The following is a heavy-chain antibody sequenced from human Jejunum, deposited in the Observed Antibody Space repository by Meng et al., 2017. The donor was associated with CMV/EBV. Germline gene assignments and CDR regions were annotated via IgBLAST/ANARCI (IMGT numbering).Heavy chain of an antibody. J-gene: IGHJ6*02. CDR3: ARNPGMDV. D-gene: IGHD1-14*01. CDR1: GGSISSYY. CDR2: IYYSGST. V-gene: IGHV4-59*01. Sequence: LSCTVSGGSISSYYWSWIRQPPGKGLEWIGYIYYSGSTNYNPSLKSRVTISVDTSKNQFSLKLSSVTAADTAVYYCARNPGMDVWGQGTTVTVS.